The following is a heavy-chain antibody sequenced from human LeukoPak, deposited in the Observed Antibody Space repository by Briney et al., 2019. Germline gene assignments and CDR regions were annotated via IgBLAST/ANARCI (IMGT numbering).Heavy chain of an antibody. D-gene: IGHD3-22*01. CDR3: ARHRPYYYDSSGYSYYYYYGTDV. V-gene: IGHV5-51*01. J-gene: IGHJ6*02. CDR1: GYSFTSYW. CDR2: IYPGDSDT. Sequence: GESLQISCQGSGYSFTSYWIGWVRQMPGKGLEWMGIIYPGDSDTRYSPSFQGQVTISADKSISTAYLQWSSLKASDTAMYYCARHRPYYYDSSGYSYYYYYGTDVWGQGTTVTVSS.